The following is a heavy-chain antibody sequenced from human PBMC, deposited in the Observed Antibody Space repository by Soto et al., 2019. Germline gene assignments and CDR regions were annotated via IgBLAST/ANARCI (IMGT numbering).Heavy chain of an antibody. CDR1: GYTLTSYY. J-gene: IGHJ6*02. V-gene: IGHV1-46*01. D-gene: IGHD3-10*01. CDR2: INPSGGST. CDR3: ARKWFGDTDGMDV. Sequence: QAQLVQSGAEVKKPGASVKVSCKASGYTLTSYYMYWVRQAPGQGLEWMGMINPSGGSTNYAQKFQGSVTMTRDTSTSTVYMELSSLRSEDTAVYYCARKWFGDTDGMDVWGQGTTVIVSS.